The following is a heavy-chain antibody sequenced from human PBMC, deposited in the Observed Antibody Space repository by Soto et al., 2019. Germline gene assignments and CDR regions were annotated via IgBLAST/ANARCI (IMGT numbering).Heavy chain of an antibody. CDR2: IKSKTDGGTT. D-gene: IGHD3-10*01. J-gene: IGHJ4*02. CDR1: GFTFSNAW. Sequence: EVHLIESGGGLVKPGGSLRLSCTASGFTFSNAWMSWVRQAPGKGLEWVGRIKSKTDGGTTDYAAPVKGRFTISRDHSKNTLYLQMTSLKTEDTAAYYCTTGITMVRGILPYWGQGTLVTVSS. CDR3: TTGITMVRGILPY. V-gene: IGHV3-15*01.